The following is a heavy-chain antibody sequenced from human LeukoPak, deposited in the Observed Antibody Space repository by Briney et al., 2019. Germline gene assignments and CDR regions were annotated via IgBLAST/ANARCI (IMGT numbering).Heavy chain of an antibody. CDR1: GVTFVTYA. CDR2: VSYDGSNK. CDR3: ARDSYGMDV. Sequence: GGSLRLSCAASGVTFVTYAMHWVRQAPGRGLEWVAFVSYDGSNKYYADSVKGRFTISRDNSKNTLCLQMNSLRPEDTAVYYCARDSYGMDVWGQGTTVTASS. J-gene: IGHJ6*02. V-gene: IGHV3-30-3*01.